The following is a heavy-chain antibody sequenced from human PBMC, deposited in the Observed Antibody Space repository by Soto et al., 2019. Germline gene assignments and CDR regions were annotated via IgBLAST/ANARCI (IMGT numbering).Heavy chain of an antibody. J-gene: IGHJ6*02. CDR2: ISYDGSNK. Sequence: GRSLRLSCAASGFTFSSYAMHWVLQATGKWLAWVAVISYDGSNKYYADSVKGRFTISRDNSKNTLYLQMNSMRAEDTAVYYCARDTGYSSSGHYWNYGMDVWGQGTTVTVSS. CDR1: GFTFSSYA. D-gene: IGHD6-13*01. CDR3: ARDTGYSSSGHYWNYGMDV. V-gene: IGHV3-30-3*01.